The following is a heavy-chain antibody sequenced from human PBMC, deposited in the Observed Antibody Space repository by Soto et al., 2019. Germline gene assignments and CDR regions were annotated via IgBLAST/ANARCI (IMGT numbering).Heavy chain of an antibody. Sequence: SETLTLTCTVSGVTISSYYWSWIRQPPGKGLEWIGYINYSGSTNYSPSPKSRLTTTANNTKNQSSLKLSSVAAADAAVYCCARDGSIAVRVWDWFDLWGQGTLVTVSS. V-gene: IGHV4-59*01. CDR3: ARDGSIAVRVWDWFDL. J-gene: IGHJ5*02. CDR1: GVTISSYY. CDR2: INYSGST. D-gene: IGHD6-6*01.